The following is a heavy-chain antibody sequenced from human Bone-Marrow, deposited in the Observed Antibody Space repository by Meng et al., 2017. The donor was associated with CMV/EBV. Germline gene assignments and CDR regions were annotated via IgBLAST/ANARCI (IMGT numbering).Heavy chain of an antibody. Sequence: GGSLRLSCAVSGFTFSSYAMSWVRQAPGKGLEWVSAISGSGGSTYYADSVKGRFTISRDNSKNTLYLQMNSLRAEDTAVYYCARVGAAAGYYYGMDVWGQGTTVTVYS. CDR1: GFTFSSYA. CDR3: ARVGAAAGYYYGMDV. D-gene: IGHD6-13*01. CDR2: ISGSGGST. V-gene: IGHV3-23*01. J-gene: IGHJ6*01.